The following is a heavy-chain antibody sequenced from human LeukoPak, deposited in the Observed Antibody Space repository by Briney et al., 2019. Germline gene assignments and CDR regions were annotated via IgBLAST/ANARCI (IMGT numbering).Heavy chain of an antibody. CDR1: GGSISSYY. Sequence: SETLSLTCTVSGGSISSYYWSWIRQPPGKGLEWIGYIYYSGSINYNPSLKSRVTISVDTSKNQFSLKLSSVTAADTAVYYCARGNSYGRTYYFDYWGQGTLVTVSS. V-gene: IGHV4-59*01. CDR2: IYYSGSI. D-gene: IGHD5-18*01. CDR3: ARGNSYGRTYYFDY. J-gene: IGHJ4*02.